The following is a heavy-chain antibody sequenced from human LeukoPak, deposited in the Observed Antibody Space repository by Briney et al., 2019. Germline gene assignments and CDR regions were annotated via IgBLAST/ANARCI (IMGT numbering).Heavy chain of an antibody. D-gene: IGHD6-19*01. CDR2: IYSGGST. V-gene: IGHV3-53*01. J-gene: IGHJ4*02. Sequence: GGSLRLSCAASGFTVSSNYMSWVRQAPGKGLEWVSVIYSGGSTYYADSVKGRFTISRDNSKNTLYLQMNSLRAEDMAVYYCARGDYSSGWYLGYWGQGTLVTVSS. CDR3: ARGDYSSGWYLGY. CDR1: GFTVSSNY.